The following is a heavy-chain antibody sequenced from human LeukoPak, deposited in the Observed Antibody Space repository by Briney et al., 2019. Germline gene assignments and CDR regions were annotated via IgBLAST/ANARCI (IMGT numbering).Heavy chain of an antibody. CDR2: IGTADDT. Sequence: PGGSMRLSCAASGFTFSNYVMHWVRQATGKGLEWVSGIGTADDTYYSGSVKGRFTISRENAKNSLYLQMNSLRAGDTAVYYCGTGGAAAGNAFHIWGQGTMVTVSS. D-gene: IGHD6-13*01. CDR1: GFTFSNYV. J-gene: IGHJ3*02. CDR3: GTGGAAAGNAFHI. V-gene: IGHV3-13*01.